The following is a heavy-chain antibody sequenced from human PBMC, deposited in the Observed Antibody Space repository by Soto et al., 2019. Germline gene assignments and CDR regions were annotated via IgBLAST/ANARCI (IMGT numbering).Heavy chain of an antibody. CDR3: ARVAWQQLVGYSLDY. V-gene: IGHV1-18*01. D-gene: IGHD6-13*01. CDR2: ISAYNGNT. Sequence: ASVKVSCKASGYTFTSYGITWVRQAPGQGLEWMGWISAYNGNTNYAQKLQGRVTMTTDTSTSTVNMELRSLRSDDTAVYYCARVAWQQLVGYSLDYWGQGTLVTVSS. J-gene: IGHJ4*02. CDR1: GYTFTSYG.